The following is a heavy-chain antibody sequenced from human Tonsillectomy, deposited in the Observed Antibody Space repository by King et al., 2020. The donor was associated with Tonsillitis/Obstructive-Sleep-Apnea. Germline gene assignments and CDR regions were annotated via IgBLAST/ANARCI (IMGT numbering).Heavy chain of an antibody. Sequence: VQLVESGAEVKKPGESLKISCKGSGYSFSNYWIGWVRQMPGKGLEWMGIIYPGDSDTRYSPSFQGQVTISADKSISTANLQWSSLKASDTAMYYCAKSRRSGSYFDAFDMWGQGNMVTVSS. CDR1: GYSFSNYW. CDR2: IYPGDSDT. V-gene: IGHV5-51*01. J-gene: IGHJ3*02. CDR3: AKSRRSGSYFDAFDM. D-gene: IGHD3-10*01.